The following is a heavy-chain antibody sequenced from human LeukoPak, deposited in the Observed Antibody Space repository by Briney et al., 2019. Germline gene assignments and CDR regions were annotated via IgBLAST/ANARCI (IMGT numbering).Heavy chain of an antibody. Sequence: GESLKTSCKGSGYRFTNYWIGWVRQMPGKGLGWMGIIYPGDSDTRYSPSFQCQVTISADKSISTAYLQWSSLKASDTAMYYCAVGRYCSSSSCPSTYYYYYMDVWGKGTTVTVSS. CDR3: AVGRYCSSSSCPSTYYYYYMDV. D-gene: IGHD2-2*01. CDR2: IYPGDSDT. V-gene: IGHV5-51*01. CDR1: GYRFTNYW. J-gene: IGHJ6*03.